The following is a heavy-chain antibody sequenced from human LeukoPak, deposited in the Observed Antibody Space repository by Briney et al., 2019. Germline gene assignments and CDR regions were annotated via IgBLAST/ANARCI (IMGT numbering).Heavy chain of an antibody. CDR2: INPSGGST. V-gene: IGHV1-46*01. D-gene: IGHD4-23*01. CDR3: ARDNSVEDTAWWFDP. CDR1: GYTFTSYY. Sequence: ASVKVSCKASGYTFTSYYMHWVRQAPGQGLEWLGIINPSGGSTSYAQKFQGRVTMTRDMSTSTDYMELSSLRSEDTAVYYCARDNSVEDTAWWFDPWGQGTLVTVSS. J-gene: IGHJ5*02.